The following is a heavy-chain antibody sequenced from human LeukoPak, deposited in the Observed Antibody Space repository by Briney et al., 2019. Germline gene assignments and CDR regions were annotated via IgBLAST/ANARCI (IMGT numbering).Heavy chain of an antibody. CDR2: IYTSGST. D-gene: IGHD3-3*01. CDR1: GGSISSYY. V-gene: IGHV4-4*07. J-gene: IGHJ5*02. Sequence: PSETLSLTCTVSGGSISSYYWSWIRQPAGKGLEWIGRIYTSGSTNYNPSLKSRVTISVDKSKNQFSLKLSSVTAADTAVYYCARDSPTIFGVVRSWFDPWGQGTLVTVSS. CDR3: ARDSPTIFGVVRSWFDP.